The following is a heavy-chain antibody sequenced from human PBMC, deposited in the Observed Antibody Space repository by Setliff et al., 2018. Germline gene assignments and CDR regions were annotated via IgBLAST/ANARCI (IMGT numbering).Heavy chain of an antibody. J-gene: IGHJ4*02. CDR3: AKRGHYSSSDGLSFDF. V-gene: IGHV3-23*01. CDR1: GFSFSNYG. D-gene: IGHD6-6*01. Sequence: GGSLRLSCVVSGFSFSNYGMSWVRQAPGKGLEWVSSVYNGNDETKYVDSVKGRFTISRDRSKNTVYLQMNRLRAEDTAVYYCAKRGHYSSSDGLSFDFWGQGTQVTVSS. CDR2: VYNGNDET.